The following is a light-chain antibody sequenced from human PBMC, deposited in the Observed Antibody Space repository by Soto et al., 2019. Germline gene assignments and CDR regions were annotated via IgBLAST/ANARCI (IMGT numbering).Light chain of an antibody. CDR2: DVS. CDR1: SSDVGAYNY. CDR3: CSYAGTYSYV. V-gene: IGLV2-11*01. J-gene: IGLJ1*01. Sequence: QSALTQPRSVSGSPGQSATTSCTGTSSDVGAYNYVSWYQQHSGKAPKFMIYDVSKRPSGVPDRFSGSKSGNTASLTISGLQAEDEADYHCCSYAGTYSYVFGTGTKVTVL.